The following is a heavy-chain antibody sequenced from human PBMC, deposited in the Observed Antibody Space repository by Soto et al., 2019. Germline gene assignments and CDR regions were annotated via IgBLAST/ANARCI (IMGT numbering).Heavy chain of an antibody. Sequence: SETLSLTCTVSGGSISSGGYYWSWIRQHPGKGLEWIGYIYYSGSTYYNPSLKSRVTISVDTSKNQFSLKLSSVTAEDTAVYYCAKVPASIFTFDYWGQGTLVTVSS. CDR2: IYYSGST. J-gene: IGHJ4*02. V-gene: IGHV4-31*03. CDR3: AKVPASIFTFDY. D-gene: IGHD3-3*02. CDR1: GGSISSGGYY.